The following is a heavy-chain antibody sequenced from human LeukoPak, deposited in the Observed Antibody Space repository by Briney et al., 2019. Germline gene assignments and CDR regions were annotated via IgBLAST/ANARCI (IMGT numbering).Heavy chain of an antibody. V-gene: IGHV3-21*01. Sequence: GGSLRLSCAASGFSFSSYSMNWVRQAPGKGLEWVSFISSTGKYIYYADSVKGRFTISRDNAKNSLYLQMNSLRAEDTAVYYCASNIGSYGNFDYWGQGTLVTVSS. CDR3: ASNIGSYGNFDY. CDR1: GFSFSSYS. D-gene: IGHD5-18*01. CDR2: ISSTGKYI. J-gene: IGHJ4*02.